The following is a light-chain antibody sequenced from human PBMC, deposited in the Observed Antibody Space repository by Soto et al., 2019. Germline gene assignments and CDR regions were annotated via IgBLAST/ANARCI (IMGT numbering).Light chain of an antibody. CDR3: QQRSNWPPT. J-gene: IGKJ4*01. CDR1: QSVSSY. V-gene: IGKV3-11*01. Sequence: EIVLTQSPATLSLSPGERATLSCRASQSVSSYLAWYQQKPGQAPRLLIYDASNRATGIPARFSGSGSGTDFTLTISTLEHEDFGVYYCQQRSNWPPTFGGGTKVDIK. CDR2: DAS.